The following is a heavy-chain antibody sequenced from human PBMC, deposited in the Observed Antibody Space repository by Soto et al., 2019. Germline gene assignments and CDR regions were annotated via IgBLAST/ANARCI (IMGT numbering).Heavy chain of an antibody. CDR2: IDPSNSKT. V-gene: IGHV1-46*01. J-gene: IGHJ4*02. CDR3: ARELGQ. CDR1: GYTFPSYQ. Sequence: QMHLVQSGAEVRKSGASVRVSCKASGYTFPSYQIHWVRQAPGQGLEWMGVIDPSNSKTIYAQNFQGRVTMTRDTSTSTAYLELSSMRSEATSLYYCARELGQWGQGTLVTVSS.